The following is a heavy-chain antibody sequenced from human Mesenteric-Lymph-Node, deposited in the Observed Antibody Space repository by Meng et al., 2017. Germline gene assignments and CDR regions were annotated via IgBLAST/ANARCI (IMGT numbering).Heavy chain of an antibody. Sequence: QWLLQEWGPGLVKPADTLSLTCACSGYSISSSNWWVWIRQRPGKGLEWIGYIYYSGSTDYNPSLKSRVTMSVDTSKNQFSLRLTSMTAADTAVYYCASFDHIPRRNYFDYWGQGTLVTVSS. CDR2: IYYSGST. V-gene: IGHV4-28*01. CDR3: ASFDHIPRRNYFDY. J-gene: IGHJ4*02. D-gene: IGHD2-21*01. CDR1: GYSISSSNW.